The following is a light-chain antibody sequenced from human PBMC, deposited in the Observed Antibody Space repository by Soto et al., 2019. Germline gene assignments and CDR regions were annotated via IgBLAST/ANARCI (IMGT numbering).Light chain of an antibody. J-gene: IGKJ4*01. CDR2: AAS. Sequence: DIQMTQSPSSLSASVGDRVTITCRASQAINNYLAWYQQKPGKVPTLLISAASTLQSGVPSRFSGSGSGTDFTLTISSLQPEDVATYYCQKFNAVPTFGGGTTVEI. V-gene: IGKV1-27*01. CDR3: QKFNAVPT. CDR1: QAINNY.